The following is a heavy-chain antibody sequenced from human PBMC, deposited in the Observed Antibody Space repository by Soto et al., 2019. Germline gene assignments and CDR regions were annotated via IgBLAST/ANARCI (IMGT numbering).Heavy chain of an antibody. CDR3: ARGYYDSSGYYPLFDY. Sequence: QVQLVQSGAEVKKPGSSVKVSCKASGGTFSSYAISWVRQAPGQGLEWMGGIIPIFGTANYAQKFQGRVTITADESTSTAYMELSILRSEDTAVYYCARGYYDSSGYYPLFDYWGQGTLVTVSS. CDR2: IIPIFGTA. J-gene: IGHJ4*02. CDR1: GGTFSSYA. V-gene: IGHV1-69*12. D-gene: IGHD3-22*01.